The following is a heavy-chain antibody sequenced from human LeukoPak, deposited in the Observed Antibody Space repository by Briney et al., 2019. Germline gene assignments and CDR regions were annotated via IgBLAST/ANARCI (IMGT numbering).Heavy chain of an antibody. Sequence: PGGSLRLSCAASGFTFSSYAMSWVRQAPGKGLEWVGRIKSKTDGGTTDYAAPVKGRFTISRDDSKNTLYPQMNSLKTEDTAVYYCTTGVSYYDFWSGYYTGIPGPYGFVYWGQGTLVTVSS. V-gene: IGHV3-15*01. CDR3: TTGVSYYDFWSGYYTGIPGPYGFVY. CDR1: GFTFSSYA. CDR2: IKSKTDGGTT. D-gene: IGHD3-3*01. J-gene: IGHJ4*02.